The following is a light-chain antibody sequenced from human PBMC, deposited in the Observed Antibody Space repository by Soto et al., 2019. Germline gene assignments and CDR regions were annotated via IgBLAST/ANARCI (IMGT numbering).Light chain of an antibody. V-gene: IGLV2-11*01. CDR3: CSSARPYPPYD. CDR1: RRKLGGYNY. J-gene: IGLJ1*01. Sequence: VPTEPSSGSASLEQSDTISGTGTRRKLGGYNYVSWYQQHPAKAPKLLIYDVTKRPSGVPDRFSGSKSGNTASLIIFFLQADDKGDYYSCSSARPYPPYDLGTRTEVIVL. CDR2: DVT.